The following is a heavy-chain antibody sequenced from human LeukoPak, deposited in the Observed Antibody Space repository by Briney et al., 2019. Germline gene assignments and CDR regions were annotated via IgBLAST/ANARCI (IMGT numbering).Heavy chain of an antibody. CDR1: GGSISSGGYY. V-gene: IGHV4-31*03. CDR3: ARGGIAAAGTTPFDY. D-gene: IGHD6-13*01. CDR2: IYYSGST. J-gene: IGHJ4*02. Sequence: SETLSLTCTVSGGSISSGGYYWSWIRQHPGKGLEWIGYIYYSGSTYYNPSLKSRVTISVDTSKNQFSLKLSSVTAADTAVYYCARGGIAAAGTTPFDYWGQGTLVTVSS.